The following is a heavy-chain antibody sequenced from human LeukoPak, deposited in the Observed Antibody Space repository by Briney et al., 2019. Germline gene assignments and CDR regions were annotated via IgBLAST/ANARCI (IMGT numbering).Heavy chain of an antibody. V-gene: IGHV4-34*01. J-gene: IGHJ5*02. CDR1: GGSFSGYY. D-gene: IGHD1-7*01. CDR2: INHSGST. Sequence: SETLSLTCAVYGGSFSGYYWSWIRQPPGKGLEWIGEINHSGSTNYNPSLKSRVTISVDTSKNQFSLKLSSVTAADTAVYYCASYWNYGWFDPWGQGTLVTVSS. CDR3: ASYWNYGWFDP.